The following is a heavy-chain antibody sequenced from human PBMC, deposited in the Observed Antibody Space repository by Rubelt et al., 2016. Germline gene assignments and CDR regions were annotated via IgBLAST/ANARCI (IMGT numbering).Heavy chain of an antibody. Sequence: QVQLVQSGAEVKKPGASVKVSCKASGYTFTSYGISWVRQAPGQGLEYTGWITTSNDDTNYAQKLQGSVTMTTDTSTSTAYMELKSLRSGDTAVYYCARKYHYYDSSGFDYWGQGTLVTVSS. CDR2: ITTSNDDT. CDR1: GYTFTSYG. CDR3: ARKYHYYDSSGFDY. V-gene: IGHV1-18*01. D-gene: IGHD3-22*01. J-gene: IGHJ4*02.